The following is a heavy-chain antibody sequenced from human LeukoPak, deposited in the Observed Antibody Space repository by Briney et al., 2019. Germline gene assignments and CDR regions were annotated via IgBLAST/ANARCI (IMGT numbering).Heavy chain of an antibody. J-gene: IGHJ3*02. D-gene: IGHD6-19*01. CDR1: GFTFSDYY. V-gene: IGHV3-11*04. CDR3: ARDASSIAVAGTRVRAFDI. Sequence: PGGSLRLSCAASGFTFSDYYMSWIRQAPGKGLEWVSYISHSSSTIKYADSVKGRFTISRDNAKNSLYLQMNSLRAEDTAVYYCARDASSIAVAGTRVRAFDIWGQGTMVTVSS. CDR2: ISHSSSTI.